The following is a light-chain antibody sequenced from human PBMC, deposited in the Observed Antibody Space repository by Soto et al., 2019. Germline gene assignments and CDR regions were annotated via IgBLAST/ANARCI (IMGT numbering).Light chain of an antibody. CDR3: QQYSTYPYT. Sequence: DIQMTQSPSTLSASVGDRVTITCRASQSITTWLAWYQQRPGKAPRLLIYAASSLQIGVPSRFSGSGSGTGFTLSISSLQPDDFATYYCQQYSTYPYTFGQGPRWIS. V-gene: IGKV1-5*03. J-gene: IGKJ2*01. CDR1: QSITTW. CDR2: AAS.